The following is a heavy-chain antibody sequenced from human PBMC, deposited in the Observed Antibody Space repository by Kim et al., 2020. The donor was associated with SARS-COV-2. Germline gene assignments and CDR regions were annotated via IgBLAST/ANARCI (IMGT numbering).Heavy chain of an antibody. J-gene: IGHJ4*02. CDR1: GGSFSGYY. V-gene: IGHV4-34*01. Sequence: SETLSLTCAVYGGSFSGYYWSWIRQPPGKGLEWIGEINHSGSTNYNPSLKSRVTISVDTSKNQFSLKLSSVTAADTAVYYCARSRSPWFGELLEYWGQGTLVTVSS. CDR3: ARSRSPWFGELLEY. D-gene: IGHD3-10*01. CDR2: INHSGST.